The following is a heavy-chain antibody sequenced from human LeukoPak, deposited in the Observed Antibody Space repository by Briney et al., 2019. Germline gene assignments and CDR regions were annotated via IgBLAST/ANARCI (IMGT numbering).Heavy chain of an antibody. Sequence: VGSRRLSCAASGFSFSNYAMSWVRQAPGKGLEWVSGIGAGGGSTYYADSVKGRFTISRDNSRNTLYLQMNSLRADDTAVYYCAKLGMVRGEGYWGQAILASVST. CDR2: IGAGGGST. CDR3: AKLGMVRGEGY. V-gene: IGHV3-23*01. D-gene: IGHD3-10*01. CDR1: GFSFSNYA. J-gene: IGHJ1*01.